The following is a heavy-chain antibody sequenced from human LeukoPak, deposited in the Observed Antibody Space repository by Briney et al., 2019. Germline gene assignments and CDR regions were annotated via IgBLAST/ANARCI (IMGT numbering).Heavy chain of an antibody. J-gene: IGHJ4*02. CDR1: GFTFSSYE. D-gene: IGHD1-26*01. V-gene: IGHV3-48*03. CDR3: ARVGARSFDY. Sequence: GGSLRLSCAASGFTFSSYEMNWVRQAPGKGLEWVSYISSSGSTIYYADSVKGRFTISRDNAKNSLCLQMNSLRAEDTAVYYCARVGARSFDYWGQGTLVTVSS. CDR2: ISSSGSTI.